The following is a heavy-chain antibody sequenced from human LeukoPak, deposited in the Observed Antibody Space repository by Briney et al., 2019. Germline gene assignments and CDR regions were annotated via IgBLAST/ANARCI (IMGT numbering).Heavy chain of an antibody. CDR2: LNLNSGGT. CDR1: GYTFTAYY. V-gene: IGHV1-2*02. CDR3: ASFYAPDRGIESQNLVTVY. Sequence: ASVEVSCKASGYTFTAYYIHWVRQAPGQGLEWMGWLNLNSGGTEYAQKFQGRVTMTRDTSISTAYMELRRLRSDDTAVYYCASFYAPDRGIESQNLVTVYWGQGTLVSVSS. J-gene: IGHJ4*02. D-gene: IGHD2/OR15-2a*01.